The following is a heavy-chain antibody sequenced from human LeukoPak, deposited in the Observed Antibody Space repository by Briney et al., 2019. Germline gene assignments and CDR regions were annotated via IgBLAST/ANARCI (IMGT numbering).Heavy chain of an antibody. Sequence: GASVKVSCXASGVTLISYAISWVRQAPGHGLEWMGGIIAIFGTARHAKKFQGRVTITADESTSTAYMELSSLRSEDTAVYYCARDRRTYSSGWYDYWGQRTLVTVYS. CDR2: IIAIFGTA. D-gene: IGHD6-19*01. CDR3: ARDRRTYSSGWYDY. V-gene: IGHV1-69*13. J-gene: IGHJ4*02. CDR1: GVTLISYA.